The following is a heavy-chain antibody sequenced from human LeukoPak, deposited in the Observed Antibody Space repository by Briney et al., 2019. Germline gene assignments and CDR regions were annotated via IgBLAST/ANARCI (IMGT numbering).Heavy chain of an antibody. CDR3: ARVGRSGYYYYGMDV. V-gene: IGHV1-69*13. Sequence: ASVKVSCKASGGTFISYAISWVRQAPGQGLEWMGGIIPIFGTANYAQKFQGRVTITADESTSTAYMELSSLRSEDTAVYYCARVGRSGYYYYGMDVWGQGTTVTVSS. D-gene: IGHD2-15*01. J-gene: IGHJ6*02. CDR2: IIPIFGTA. CDR1: GGTFISYA.